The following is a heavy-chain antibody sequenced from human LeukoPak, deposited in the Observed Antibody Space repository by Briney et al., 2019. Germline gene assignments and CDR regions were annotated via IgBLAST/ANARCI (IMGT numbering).Heavy chain of an antibody. Sequence: SETLSLTCAIYGGSFSGYYWSWIRQPPGKGLEWIGEINHSGSTNYNPSLKSRVTISVDTSKNQFSLKLSSVTAADTAVHYCARVWGLFDPWGQGTLVTVSS. J-gene: IGHJ5*02. V-gene: IGHV4-34*01. CDR1: GGSFSGYY. CDR3: ARVWGLFDP. CDR2: INHSGST. D-gene: IGHD3-16*01.